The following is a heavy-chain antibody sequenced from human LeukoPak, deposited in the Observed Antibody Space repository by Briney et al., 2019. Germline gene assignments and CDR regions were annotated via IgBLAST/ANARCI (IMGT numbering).Heavy chain of an antibody. Sequence: SETLSLTCTVSGGSISSGDYYWSWIRQPPGKGLESIGLIYYSGSTYYNPSLKSRVTISVDTSKNQFSLRLSSVTAADTAVYYCARERAAKTRFDYWGQGTLVTVSS. CDR3: ARERAAKTRFDY. D-gene: IGHD1-1*01. CDR1: GGSISSGDYY. J-gene: IGHJ4*02. V-gene: IGHV4-30-4*01. CDR2: IYYSGST.